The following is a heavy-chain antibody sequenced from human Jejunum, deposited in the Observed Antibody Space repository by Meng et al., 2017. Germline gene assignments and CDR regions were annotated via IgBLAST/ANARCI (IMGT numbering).Heavy chain of an antibody. Sequence: SGPTLVKPTQTLTLTCTFSGFSLSTSGVGVGWIRQPPGKALECLALIYWDDDKRYNPSLKNRLTITKDTSKNQVVLTMTNMDLVDTATYYCAHGLAYSNNYNVGWFDPWGQGTLVTVSS. CDR1: GFSLSTSGVG. CDR3: AHGLAYSNNYNVGWFDP. V-gene: IGHV2-5*02. CDR2: IYWDDDK. J-gene: IGHJ5*02. D-gene: IGHD6-13*01.